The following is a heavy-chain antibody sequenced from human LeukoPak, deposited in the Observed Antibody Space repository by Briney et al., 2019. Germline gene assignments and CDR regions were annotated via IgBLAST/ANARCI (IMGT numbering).Heavy chain of an antibody. Sequence: SVKVSCKTSGYTFTNYGISWVRQAPGQGLEWMGRIIPILGIANYAQKFQGRVTITADKSTSTAYMELSSLRSEDTAVYYCARDSPVLGFDPWGQGTLVTVSS. V-gene: IGHV1-69*04. CDR3: ARDSPVLGFDP. CDR2: IIPILGIA. J-gene: IGHJ5*02. CDR1: GYTFTNYG. D-gene: IGHD1-1*01.